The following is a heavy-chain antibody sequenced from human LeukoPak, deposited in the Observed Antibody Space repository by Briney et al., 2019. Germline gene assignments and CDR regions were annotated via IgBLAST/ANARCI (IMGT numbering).Heavy chain of an antibody. J-gene: IGHJ6*03. CDR1: GFPFSAYA. D-gene: IGHD6-6*01. V-gene: IGHV3-23*01. Sequence: PGGSLRLSCAASGFPFSAYAMSWVRQAPGKGLEWVSAISASGDTTYYADSVRGRFTISRDNSKNTLYLQVNSLRAEDTAVYYCARDGAGSSLYMDVWGKGTTVTVSS. CDR2: ISASGDTT. CDR3: ARDGAGSSLYMDV.